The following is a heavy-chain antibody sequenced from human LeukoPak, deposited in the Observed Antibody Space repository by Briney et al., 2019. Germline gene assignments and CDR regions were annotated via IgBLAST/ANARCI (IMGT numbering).Heavy chain of an antibody. CDR3: ARQHGGYSYGSNWFDP. Sequence: PSETLSLTCAVYGGSFSGYYWSWIRQPPGKGLEWIGYIYYSGSTNYNPSLKSRVTISVDTSKNQFSLKLSSVTAADTAVYYCARQHGGYSYGSNWFDPWGQGTLVTVSS. J-gene: IGHJ5*02. V-gene: IGHV4-59*08. D-gene: IGHD5-18*01. CDR1: GGSFSGYY. CDR2: IYYSGST.